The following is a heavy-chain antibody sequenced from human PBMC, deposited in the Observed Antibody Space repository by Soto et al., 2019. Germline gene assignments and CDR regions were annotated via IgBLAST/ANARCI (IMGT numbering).Heavy chain of an antibody. CDR2: ISAYNGNT. V-gene: IGHV1-18*01. Sequence: QVQLVQSGAEVKKPGASVKVSCKASGYTFTSYGISWVRQAPGQGLEWMGWISAYNGNTNYAHKLQGRVTMTTDTTTSTAYMELRSLRSDETDVYYCASLGPDYCGAGSYYRRDWFDPWGQGTLVNVSS. D-gene: IGHD3-10*01. CDR1: GYTFTSYG. J-gene: IGHJ5*02. CDR3: ASLGPDYCGAGSYYRRDWFDP.